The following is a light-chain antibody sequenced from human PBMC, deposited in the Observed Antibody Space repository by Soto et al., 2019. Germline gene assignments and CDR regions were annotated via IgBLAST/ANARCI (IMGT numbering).Light chain of an antibody. CDR1: QSISSW. CDR2: KAS. Sequence: DIQMTQSPSTLSASVGDRVTITCRASQSISSWLAWYQQKPGKAPKLLIYKASSLESGGPSRFSGSGSGTEFTLTISSLQPDDFATYYCQQYNSSPPLTFGGGTKVEIK. J-gene: IGKJ4*01. V-gene: IGKV1-5*03. CDR3: QQYNSSPPLT.